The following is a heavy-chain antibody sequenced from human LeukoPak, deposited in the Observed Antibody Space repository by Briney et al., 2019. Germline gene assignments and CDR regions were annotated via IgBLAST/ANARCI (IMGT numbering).Heavy chain of an antibody. Sequence: ASVKVSCKASGGTFSSYAISWVRQAPGQGLEWMGGIIPIFGTANYAQKFQGRVTITADESTSTAYMELSSLRSEDTAVYYCALGNDFWSGSYMDVWGKGTTVTVSS. D-gene: IGHD3-3*01. CDR1: GGTFSSYA. V-gene: IGHV1-69*13. J-gene: IGHJ6*03. CDR2: IIPIFGTA. CDR3: ALGNDFWSGSYMDV.